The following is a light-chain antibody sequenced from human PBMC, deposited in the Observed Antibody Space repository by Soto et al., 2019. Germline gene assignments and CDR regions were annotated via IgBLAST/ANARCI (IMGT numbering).Light chain of an antibody. CDR3: QQYDSTVWT. V-gene: IGKV3-20*01. J-gene: IGKJ1*01. Sequence: PGETATLSCRASQTGDSRYLAWYQQKRGQAPRLLIYAASSRATGVPDRFSGSGSGTDFTLTIRRLEPEDFAVYYCQQYDSTVWTFGQGTKVDIK. CDR1: QTGDSRY. CDR2: AAS.